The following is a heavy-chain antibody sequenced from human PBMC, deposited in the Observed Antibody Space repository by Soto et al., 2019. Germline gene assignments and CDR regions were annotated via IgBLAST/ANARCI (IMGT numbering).Heavy chain of an antibody. J-gene: IGHJ4*02. CDR3: SRWNWYPDY. Sequence: PGGSLRLSCAASGFTFTTYYMTWVRQAPGKGLEWVASIKNDGSEQYYVDSVKGRLTISRDNAKNSLYLQMNSLRAGDTALYYCSRWNWYPDYWGQGTLAPVYS. CDR1: GFTFTTYY. D-gene: IGHD6-13*01. V-gene: IGHV3-7*01. CDR2: IKNDGSEQ.